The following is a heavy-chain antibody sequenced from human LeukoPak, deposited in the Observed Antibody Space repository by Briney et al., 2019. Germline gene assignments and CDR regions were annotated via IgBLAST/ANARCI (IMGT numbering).Heavy chain of an antibody. CDR2: IYSSGST. J-gene: IGHJ4*02. D-gene: IGHD3-22*01. CDR1: GGSINSYY. Sequence: SETLSLTCTVSGGSINSYYWSWIRQPAGKGLESIGRIYSSGSTNSNPSLRSRVTVSVDTSKNQFSLNLSSVTAADTAVYYCAREVVSSDYYSGYFDSWGQGTLVTVSS. CDR3: AREVVSSDYYSGYFDS. V-gene: IGHV4-4*07.